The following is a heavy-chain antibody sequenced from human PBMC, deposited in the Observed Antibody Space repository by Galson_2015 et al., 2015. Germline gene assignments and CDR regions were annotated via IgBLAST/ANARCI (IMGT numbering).Heavy chain of an antibody. V-gene: IGHV1-18*01. CDR3: ARDSLGLVVAPLDY. D-gene: IGHD2-15*01. CDR1: GYTFRNYG. Sequence: QSGAEVKKPGASVKVSCKAFGYTFRNYGISWVRQAPGQGLEWMGWISTYNGNINYEQKYQGRVTLTTDTSTSTAYMELRSLTSDDTAVYYCARDSLGLVVAPLDYWGQGTLVTVSS. J-gene: IGHJ4*02. CDR2: ISTYNGNI.